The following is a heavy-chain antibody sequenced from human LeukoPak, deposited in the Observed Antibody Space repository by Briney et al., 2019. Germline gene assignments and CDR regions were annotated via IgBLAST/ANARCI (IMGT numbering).Heavy chain of an antibody. CDR2: IYYTGST. Sequence: SETLSLTCTVSGASITSYYWNWIRQPPGKGLEWIGFIYYTGSTNYNPSLKSRVTISVDTSKNQFSLKLNSVTAADTAVYFCARVGGPAEYWGQRTLAIVSS. CDR1: GASITSYY. V-gene: IGHV4-59*01. CDR3: ARVGGPAEY. D-gene: IGHD2-2*01. J-gene: IGHJ4*02.